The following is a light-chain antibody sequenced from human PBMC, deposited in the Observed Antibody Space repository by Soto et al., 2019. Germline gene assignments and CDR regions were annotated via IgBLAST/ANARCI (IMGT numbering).Light chain of an antibody. CDR1: QSVSSN. Sequence: EIVMTQSPATLSVSPGERATLSCRASQSVSSNLAWYQQKPGQAPRLLIYGASTRATGIPARFSGSGSGTXXTXXXXXXXXEDFAVYYCQQYNNWPPRWTFGQGTKVEIK. CDR3: QQYNNWPPRWT. V-gene: IGKV3-15*01. CDR2: GAS. J-gene: IGKJ1*01.